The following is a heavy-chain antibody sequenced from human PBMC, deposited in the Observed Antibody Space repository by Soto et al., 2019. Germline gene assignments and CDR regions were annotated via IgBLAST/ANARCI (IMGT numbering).Heavy chain of an antibody. CDR2: VYYSGIP. J-gene: IGHJ3*02. CDR3: ARPPTANLDAFEI. Sequence: SETLSLTCTVSGASISSSSYYWGWIRQPPGKGLEWIGSVYYSGIPYYNPSLKSRATISVDTSKNQFSLRVSSVTAADTAVYYCARPPTANLDAFEIWGQGTMVTVSS. V-gene: IGHV4-39*01. D-gene: IGHD7-27*01. CDR1: GASISSSSYY.